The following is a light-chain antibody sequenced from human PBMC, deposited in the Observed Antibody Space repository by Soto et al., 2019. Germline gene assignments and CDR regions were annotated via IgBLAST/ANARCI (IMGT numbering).Light chain of an antibody. CDR1: ASIGKF. V-gene: IGKV3-11*01. CDR3: QQRTNIPRT. CDR2: EAS. J-gene: IGKJ5*01. Sequence: EVVLTQSPATLSSSLGERATLSCRASASIGKFLAWYRQIPGQAPRLLIYEASNRATGIPERFSGGGSGTDFPLTSSSLEPEYLALYYWQQRTNIPRTFGQGTRVEIK.